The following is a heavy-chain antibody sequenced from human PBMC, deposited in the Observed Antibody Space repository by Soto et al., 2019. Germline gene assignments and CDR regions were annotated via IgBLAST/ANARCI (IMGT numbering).Heavy chain of an antibody. CDR3: AKSPTAAGDYYFDY. D-gene: IGHD6-13*01. V-gene: IGHV3-21*01. CDR2: ISSSSSYI. J-gene: IGHJ4*02. Sequence: AASGFTFSSYSMNWVRQAPEKGLEWVSSISSSSSYIYYADSVKGRFTISRDNAKNSLFLQMNSLRAEDTAVYYCAKSPTAAGDYYFDYWGQGTLVTVSS. CDR1: GFTFSSYS.